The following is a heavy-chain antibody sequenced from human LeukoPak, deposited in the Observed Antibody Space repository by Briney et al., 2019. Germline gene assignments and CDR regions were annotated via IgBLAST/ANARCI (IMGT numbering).Heavy chain of an antibody. V-gene: IGHV3-66*01. CDR1: GFTVNSNY. Sequence: PGGSLTLSYADSGFTVNSNYMSWVGQDPGKGLEWASIICGGGTTYYADSVPGRFNISRDNSKHILYLQMHSLSAEDTAVYCCAREVVDTAMDLGYWGQGTLVTVSS. J-gene: IGHJ4*02. D-gene: IGHD5-18*01. CDR2: ICGGGTT. CDR3: AREVVDTAMDLGY.